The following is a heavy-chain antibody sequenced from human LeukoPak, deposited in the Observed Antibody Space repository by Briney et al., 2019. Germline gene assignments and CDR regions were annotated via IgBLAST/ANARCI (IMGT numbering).Heavy chain of an antibody. Sequence: KTSETLSLTCAVYGGSFSGYYWSWIRQPPGKGLEWIGEINHSGSTNYNPSLKSRVTISVDTSKNQFSLKLSSVTAADTAVYYCARMTIRYSSSWYLPYYMDVWGKGTTVTVSS. J-gene: IGHJ6*03. D-gene: IGHD6-13*01. CDR3: ARMTIRYSSSWYLPYYMDV. CDR2: INHSGST. CDR1: GGSFSGYY. V-gene: IGHV4-34*01.